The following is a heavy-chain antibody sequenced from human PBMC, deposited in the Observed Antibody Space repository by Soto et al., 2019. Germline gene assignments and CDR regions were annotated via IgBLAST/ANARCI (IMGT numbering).Heavy chain of an antibody. CDR3: AKGWDIVTTIGYFDY. V-gene: IGHV3-23*01. Sequence: EVQLLESGGGFVQPGGSLRLSCAASGFSFSSYAMSWVRQAPGKGLEWVSGISGSGGGTYYADSVKGRFTISSDNSKNTLSVQMNSLRAEDTAIYYCAKGWDIVTTIGYFDYWGQGTAVTVSS. CDR1: GFSFSSYA. CDR2: ISGSGGGT. J-gene: IGHJ4*02. D-gene: IGHD5-12*01.